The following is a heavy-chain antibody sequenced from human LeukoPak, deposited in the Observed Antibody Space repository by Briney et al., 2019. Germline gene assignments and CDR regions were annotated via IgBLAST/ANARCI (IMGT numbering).Heavy chain of an antibody. V-gene: IGHV4-59*01. J-gene: IGHJ3*02. CDR3: ARFPFYYDDSSGHYPSPHAFDI. D-gene: IGHD3-22*01. Sequence: SETLSLTCTVSGGSISSYYWSWIRQPPGKGLEWIGYIYYSGSTNYNPSLKSRVTISVDTSKNQFSLKLSSVTAADTAVYYCARFPFYYDDSSGHYPSPHAFDIWGQGTMVTVSS. CDR2: IYYSGST. CDR1: GGSISSYY.